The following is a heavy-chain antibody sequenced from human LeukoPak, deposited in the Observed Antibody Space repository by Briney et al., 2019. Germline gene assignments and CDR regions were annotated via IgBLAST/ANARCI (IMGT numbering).Heavy chain of an antibody. CDR2: IIPIFGTA. V-gene: IGHV1-69*01. Sequence: ASVKVSCKASGGTFSSYAISWVRQAPGQGLEWIGGIIPIFGTANYAQKFQGRVTITADESTSTAYMELSSLRSEDTAVYYCAVMYYYDSSVTGYFDYWGQGTLVTVSS. CDR1: GGTFSSYA. J-gene: IGHJ4*02. CDR3: AVMYYYDSSVTGYFDY. D-gene: IGHD3-22*01.